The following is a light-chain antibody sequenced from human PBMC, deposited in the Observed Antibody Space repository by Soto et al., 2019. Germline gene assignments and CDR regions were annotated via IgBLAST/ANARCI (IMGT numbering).Light chain of an antibody. CDR3: QQSHTTPLT. J-gene: IGKJ5*01. Sequence: DIQMTQTPSCLCASVGDRVTIACRASQSISSYLNWYQQKPGKAPKLLIYAASSLQSGVPSRFSGSGSGTDFTLTISSLQPEDFATYYCQQSHTTPLTFGQGTRLEIK. CDR1: QSISSY. V-gene: IGKV1-39*01. CDR2: AAS.